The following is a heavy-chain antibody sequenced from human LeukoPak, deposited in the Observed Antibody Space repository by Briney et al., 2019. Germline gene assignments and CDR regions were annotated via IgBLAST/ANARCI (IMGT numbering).Heavy chain of an antibody. V-gene: IGHV1-69*04. Sequence: SVKVSCKASGGTFSSYAISWVRQAPGQGLEWMGRIIPILGIANYAQKFQGRVTITADKSTSTAYMELSSLRSEDTAVYYCASLRWQEVDGMDVWGQGTTVTVSS. CDR3: ASLRWQEVDGMDV. J-gene: IGHJ6*02. CDR1: GGTFSSYA. CDR2: IIPILGIA. D-gene: IGHD4-23*01.